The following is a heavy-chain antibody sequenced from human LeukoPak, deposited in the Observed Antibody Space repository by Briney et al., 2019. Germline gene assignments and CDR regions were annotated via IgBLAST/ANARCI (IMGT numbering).Heavy chain of an antibody. V-gene: IGHV3-11*03. CDR1: GFTFSDNY. CDR2: ISGSTSFT. Sequence: GSLRLSCAASGFTFSDNYMSWVRQAPGKGLEWVSYISGSTSFTDYADSVKGRFTISRDNAKNSLSLQMNSLRAGDTAVYYCVRWRSGTYRFDCWGQGTLVTVSS. CDR3: VRWRSGTYRFDC. J-gene: IGHJ4*02. D-gene: IGHD1-26*01.